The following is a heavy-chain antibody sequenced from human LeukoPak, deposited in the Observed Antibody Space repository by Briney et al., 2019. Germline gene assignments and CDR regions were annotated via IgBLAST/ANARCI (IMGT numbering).Heavy chain of an antibody. CDR3: ARGLQGNIVVVPAATLRGYYYYYMDV. J-gene: IGHJ6*03. D-gene: IGHD2-2*01. Sequence: SVKVSCKASGGTFSSYAISWVRQAPGQGLEWMGGIIPIFGTANYAQKFQGRVTITADESTSTAYMELSSLRSEDTAVYYCARGLQGNIVVVPAATLRGYYYYYMDVWGKGTTVTVSS. CDR1: GGTFSSYA. CDR2: IIPIFGTA. V-gene: IGHV1-69*13.